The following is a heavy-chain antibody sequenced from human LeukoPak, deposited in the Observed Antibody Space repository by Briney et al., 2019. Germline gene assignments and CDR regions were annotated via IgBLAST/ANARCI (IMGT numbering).Heavy chain of an antibody. CDR1: GFTFSSYV. CDR3: ARDGSDFWSGYYDY. J-gene: IGHJ4*02. D-gene: IGHD3-3*01. CDR2: ISNDENNK. Sequence: PGGSLRLSCAASGFTFSSYVMHWVRQASGKGLEWVAFISNDENNKYYADSAKGRFTISRDNSKNTLYLQMNSLRPEDTAVYYCARDGSDFWSGYYDYWGQGTLVTVSS. V-gene: IGHV3-30-3*01.